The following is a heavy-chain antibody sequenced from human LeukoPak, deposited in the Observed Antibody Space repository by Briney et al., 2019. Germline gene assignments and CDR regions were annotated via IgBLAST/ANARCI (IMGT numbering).Heavy chain of an antibody. CDR1: GGSVSSGSYY. CDR3: ARDVTMVRGASDAFDI. CDR2: IYYSGST. D-gene: IGHD3-10*01. Sequence: PSETLSLTCTVSGGSVSSGSYYWSWIRQPPGKGLEWTGYIYYSGSTNYNPSLKSRVTISVDTSKNQFSLKLSSVTAADTAVYYCARDVTMVRGASDAFDIWGQGTMVTVSS. J-gene: IGHJ3*02. V-gene: IGHV4-61*01.